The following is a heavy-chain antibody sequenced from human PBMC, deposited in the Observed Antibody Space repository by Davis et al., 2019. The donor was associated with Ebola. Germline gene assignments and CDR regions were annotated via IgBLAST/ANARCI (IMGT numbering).Heavy chain of an antibody. Sequence: SETLSLTFTVSGGSISSYYWSWIRQPPGKGLEWIGYIYYSGSTNYNPSLKSRVTISVDTSKNQFSLKLSSVTAADTAVYYCARGGIVVVPAAIIDYYYYYGMDVWGQGTTVTVSS. CDR3: ARGGIVVVPAAIIDYYYYYGMDV. D-gene: IGHD2-2*01. CDR2: IYYSGST. CDR1: GGSISSYY. V-gene: IGHV4-59*01. J-gene: IGHJ6*02.